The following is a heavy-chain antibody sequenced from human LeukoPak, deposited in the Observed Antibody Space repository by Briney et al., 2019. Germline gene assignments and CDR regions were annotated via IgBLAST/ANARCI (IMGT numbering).Heavy chain of an antibody. CDR1: GFTFSSYE. D-gene: IGHD1-1*01. V-gene: IGHV3-48*03. Sequence: GGSLRLSCAASGFTFSSYEMNWVRQAPGKGLEWVSYISSSGSTIYYADSVKGRFTISRDNAKNSLYLRMNSLRAEDTAVYYCARGWNDAFDIWGQGTMVTVSS. CDR3: ARGWNDAFDI. J-gene: IGHJ3*02. CDR2: ISSSGSTI.